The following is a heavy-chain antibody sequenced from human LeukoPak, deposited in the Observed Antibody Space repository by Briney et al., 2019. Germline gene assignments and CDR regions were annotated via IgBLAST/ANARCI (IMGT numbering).Heavy chain of an antibody. J-gene: IGHJ5*02. CDR1: GYAFTNYD. CDR2: MNPNSGNT. CDR3: ARGRATVTTHWIDP. D-gene: IGHD4-11*01. V-gene: IGHV1-8*03. Sequence: GASVRVSCKTSGYAFTNYDINWVRQATGQGLEWMGWMNPNSGNTGYAQKFQGRVTITRNTSISTAYMELSSLRSEDTALYYCARGRATVTTHWIDPWGQGTLVTVSS.